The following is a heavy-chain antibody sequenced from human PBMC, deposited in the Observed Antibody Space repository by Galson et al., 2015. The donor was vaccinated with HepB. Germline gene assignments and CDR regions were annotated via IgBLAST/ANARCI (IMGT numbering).Heavy chain of an antibody. J-gene: IGHJ4*02. CDR1: GGSIGSGAYV. CDR2: IYDSGST. Sequence: TLSLTCGVSGGSIGSGAYVWSWIRQPPGKGLEWIAYIYDSGSTFYTPSLKSRLTISLDTSKNQFSLKLSSVTAADTAVYYCGRVRRYYDTSGQTQYYFDFWGQGTLVTVSS. V-gene: IGHV4-30-4*07. D-gene: IGHD3-22*01. CDR3: GRVRRYYDTSGQTQYYFDF.